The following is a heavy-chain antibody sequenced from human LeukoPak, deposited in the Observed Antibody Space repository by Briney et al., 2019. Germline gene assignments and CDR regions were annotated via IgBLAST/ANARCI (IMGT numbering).Heavy chain of an antibody. CDR3: ASVPILGVFTPYGMDV. Sequence: SETLSLTCTVSGGSVSSASHYWRWVRQPPEKGLEWIGYVYHTASTNYNPSLKSRVTISLDMSKNQFSLKLSSVTAADTAVYYCASVPILGVFTPYGMDVWGQGTTVTVSS. V-gene: IGHV4-61*01. D-gene: IGHD3-3*01. CDR1: GGSVSSASHY. J-gene: IGHJ6*02. CDR2: VYHTAST.